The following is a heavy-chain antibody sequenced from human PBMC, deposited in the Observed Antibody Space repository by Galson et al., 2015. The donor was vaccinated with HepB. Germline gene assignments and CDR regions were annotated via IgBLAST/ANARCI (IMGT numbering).Heavy chain of an antibody. V-gene: IGHV3-48*02. Sequence: SLRLSCAASGFTFSSYSMNWVRQAPGKGLEWVSYISSSSSTIYYADSVKGRFTISRDNAKNSLYLQMNSLGDEDTAVYYCARGGKYGSGSYNWFDPWGQGTLVTVSS. CDR1: GFTFSSYS. J-gene: IGHJ5*02. CDR2: ISSSSSTI. D-gene: IGHD3-10*01. CDR3: ARGGKYGSGSYNWFDP.